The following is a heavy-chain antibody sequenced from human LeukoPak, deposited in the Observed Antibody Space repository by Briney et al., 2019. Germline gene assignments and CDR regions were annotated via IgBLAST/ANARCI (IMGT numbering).Heavy chain of an antibody. J-gene: IGHJ5*02. V-gene: IGHV1-18*01. CDR2: ISAHNGNT. Sequence: EASVKVSCKASGYTFINYGVTWVRQAPGQGLEWMGWISAHNGNTNYPQKLQGRVTMTTDTSTSTAYMELRSLRSDDTAVYYCARDSPPSYDFWSGYLGWFDPWGQGTLVTVSS. CDR1: GYTFINYG. D-gene: IGHD3-3*01. CDR3: ARDSPPSYDFWSGYLGWFDP.